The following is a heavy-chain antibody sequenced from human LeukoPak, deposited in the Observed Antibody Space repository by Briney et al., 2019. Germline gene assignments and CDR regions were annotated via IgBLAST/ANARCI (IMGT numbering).Heavy chain of an antibody. V-gene: IGHV1-18*01. CDR1: GYTFTSYG. CDR2: ISAYNGNT. CDR3: ARDPPSYYYGSGRDWFDP. Sequence: GASVKVSCKASGYTFTSYGISWVRRAPGQGLEWMGWISAYNGNTNYAQKLQGRVTMTTDTSTSTAYMELRSLRSDDTAVYYCARDPPSYYYGSGRDWFDPWGQGTLVTVSS. J-gene: IGHJ5*02. D-gene: IGHD3-10*01.